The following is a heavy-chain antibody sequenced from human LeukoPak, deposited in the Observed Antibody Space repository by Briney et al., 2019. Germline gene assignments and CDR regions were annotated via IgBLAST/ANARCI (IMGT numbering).Heavy chain of an antibody. CDR2: IYYSGST. CDR3: ARGDNWNYRYYFDY. V-gene: IGHV4-59*01. CDR1: GGSISSYY. Sequence: PSETLSLTCTVSGGSISSYYWSWIRQPPGKGLEWIGYIYYSGSTNYNPSLKSRVTISVDTSKNQFSLKLSSVTAADTAVYYCARGDNWNYRYYFDYWGQETLVTVSS. D-gene: IGHD1-7*01. J-gene: IGHJ4*02.